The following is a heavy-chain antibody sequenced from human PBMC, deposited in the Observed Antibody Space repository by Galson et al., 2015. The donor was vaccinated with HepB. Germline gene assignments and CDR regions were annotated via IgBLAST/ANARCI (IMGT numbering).Heavy chain of an antibody. J-gene: IGHJ4*02. CDR1: GISVTNYG. CDR2: LWYDGSNK. D-gene: IGHD2/OR15-2a*01. V-gene: IGHV3-33*01. CDR3: ATAPTFNFYFNY. Sequence: ALRLSCAASGISVTNYGMHWVRQAPGKGLQWVAVLWYDGSNKYYADSVKGRFTISRDTPKNTLYLQMDSLRAEDSAVYYCATAPTFNFYFNYWGQGALVTVSS.